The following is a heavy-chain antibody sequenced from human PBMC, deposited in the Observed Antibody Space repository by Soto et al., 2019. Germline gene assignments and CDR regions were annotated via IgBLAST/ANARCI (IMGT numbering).Heavy chain of an antibody. CDR3: ARGALPYGVTIFGVVRNYYGLDV. D-gene: IGHD3-3*01. CDR2: MNPNSGNT. CDR1: GYTFTSYD. V-gene: IGHV1-8*01. Sequence: ASVKVSCKASGYTFTSYDINWVRQATGQGLEWMGWMNPNSGNTGYAQKFQGRVTMTRNTSISTAYMELSSLRSEDTAVYYCARGALPYGVTIFGVVRNYYGLDVWGQGTTVTVSS. J-gene: IGHJ6*02.